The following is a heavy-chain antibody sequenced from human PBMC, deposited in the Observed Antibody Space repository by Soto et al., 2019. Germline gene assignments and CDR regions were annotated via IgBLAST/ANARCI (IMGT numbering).Heavy chain of an antibody. CDR2: INAGNGNT. CDR3: ARDGNGDWYFDL. D-gene: IGHD1-1*01. J-gene: IGHJ2*01. CDR1: GYTFTSYA. Sequence: ASVKVPCKASGYTFTSYAMHWVRQAPGQRLEWMGWINAGNGNTKYSQKFQGRVTITRDTSASTAYMELSSLRSEDTAVYYCARDGNGDWYFDLWGRGTLVTVSS. V-gene: IGHV1-3*01.